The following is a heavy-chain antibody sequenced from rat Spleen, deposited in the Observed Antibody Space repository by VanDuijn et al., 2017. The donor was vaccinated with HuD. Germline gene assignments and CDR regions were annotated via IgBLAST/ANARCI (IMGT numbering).Heavy chain of an antibody. CDR1: GFTFSNYG. J-gene: IGHJ2*01. D-gene: IGHD1-11*01. CDR3: ARRREGYFDY. Sequence: EVQLVESGGGLVQPGSSLKLSCAASGFTFSNYGMAWVRQAPTKGLEWVATISYDGSSTYYRDSVKGRFTISRDNAKSTLYLQMDSLRSEDTATYYCARRREGYFDYWGQGVMVTVSS. CDR2: ISYDGSST. V-gene: IGHV5-29*01.